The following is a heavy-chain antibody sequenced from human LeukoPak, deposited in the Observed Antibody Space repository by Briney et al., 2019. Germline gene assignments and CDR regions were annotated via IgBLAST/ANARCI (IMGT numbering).Heavy chain of an antibody. J-gene: IGHJ4*02. D-gene: IGHD6-19*01. CDR3: ARVIAVAGTSTGFSDY. Sequence: GGSLRLSCAASGFTLSSYAMSWVRQAPGKGLEWVSSISSSSSYIYYADSVKGRFTISRDNAKNSLYLQMNSLRAEDTAVYYCARVIAVAGTSTGFSDYWGQGTLVTVSS. CDR2: ISSSSSYI. V-gene: IGHV3-21*01. CDR1: GFTLSSYA.